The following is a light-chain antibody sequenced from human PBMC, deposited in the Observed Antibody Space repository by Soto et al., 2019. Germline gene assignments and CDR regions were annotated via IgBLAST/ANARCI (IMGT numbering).Light chain of an antibody. CDR2: EGS. CDR3: CSYVASSTSYV. CDR1: SSDVGSYNL. J-gene: IGLJ1*01. V-gene: IGLV2-23*01. Sequence: QSVLTRPASVSGSPGQSITISCTGTSSDVGSYNLVSWYQQLPGKAPKLMIYEGSKRPSGVSNRFSGSKSGNTASLTISGLQAEDEAVYYCCSYVASSTSYVFGTGTKVTVL.